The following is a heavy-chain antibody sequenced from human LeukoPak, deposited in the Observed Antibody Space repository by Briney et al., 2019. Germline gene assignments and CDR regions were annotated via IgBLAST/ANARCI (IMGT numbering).Heavy chain of an antibody. CDR2: ISSSSSYI. D-gene: IGHD3-10*01. CDR1: GFTFSIYS. J-gene: IGHJ4*02. CDR3: AKDIGSYYDY. Sequence: GGSLRLSCAASGFTFSIYSMNWVRQAPGKGLEWVSSISSSSSYIYYADSVKGRFTISRDNAKNSLYLQMNSLRAEDTAVYYCAKDIGSYYDYWGQGILVTVSS. V-gene: IGHV3-21*01.